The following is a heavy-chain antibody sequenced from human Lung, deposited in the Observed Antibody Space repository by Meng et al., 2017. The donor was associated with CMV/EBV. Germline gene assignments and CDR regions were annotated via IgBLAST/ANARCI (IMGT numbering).Heavy chain of an antibody. Sequence: EVLRAESGGVQVKPGWARSRSCAGSGFPFSHAWLSWVRQAPEKGLEWVGRIKSKTDGETADYTAPVKGRFTISRDDSKNTLYLQMNSLKTEDTAIYYCIWNDLGDYWGQGTLVTVSS. CDR1: GFPFSHAW. CDR3: IWNDLGDY. V-gene: IGHV3-15*01. J-gene: IGHJ4*02. CDR2: IKSKTDGETA. D-gene: IGHD1-1*01.